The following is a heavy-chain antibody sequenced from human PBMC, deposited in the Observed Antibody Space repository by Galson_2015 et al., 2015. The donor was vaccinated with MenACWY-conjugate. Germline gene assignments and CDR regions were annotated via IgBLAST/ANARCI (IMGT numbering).Heavy chain of an antibody. CDR2: ISVYNGYT. Sequence: SVKVSCKASGYTLNSYGFTWVRQAPGQGLEWMGWISVYNGYTTYAQSLQDRVTMTTDTSTSTAYMELRSLRSDDTAVYYCARDAAAATWVEYDFWGQGTLVTVTS. D-gene: IGHD6-13*01. J-gene: IGHJ4*02. CDR1: GYTLNSYG. CDR3: ARDAAAATWVEYDF. V-gene: IGHV1-18*01.